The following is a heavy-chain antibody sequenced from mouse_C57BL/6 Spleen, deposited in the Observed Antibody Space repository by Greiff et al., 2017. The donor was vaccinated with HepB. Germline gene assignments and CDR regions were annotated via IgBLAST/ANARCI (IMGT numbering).Heavy chain of an antibody. CDR1: GFNIKNTY. CDR3: ARSYRYDYDEGYFDY. CDR2: IDPANGNT. Sequence: EVQLQQSVAELVRPGASVKLSCTASGFNIKNTYMHWVKQRPEQGLEWIGRIDPANGNTKYAPKFQGKATITADTSSNTAYLQLSSLTSEDTAIYYCARSYRYDYDEGYFDYWGQGTTLTVSS. V-gene: IGHV14-3*01. J-gene: IGHJ2*01. D-gene: IGHD2-4*01.